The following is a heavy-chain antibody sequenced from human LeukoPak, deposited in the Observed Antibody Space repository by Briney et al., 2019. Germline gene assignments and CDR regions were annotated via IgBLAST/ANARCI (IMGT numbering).Heavy chain of an antibody. J-gene: IGHJ6*02. Sequence: GASVKVSCKASGYTFTSYDINWVRQATGQGLEWMGWMSPNSGNTGYAQKFQGRVTMTRNTSISTAYMELSSLRSEDTAVYYCARPRFIPYYYGMDVWGQGTTVTVSS. CDR1: GYTFTSYD. V-gene: IGHV1-8*01. CDR2: MSPNSGNT. D-gene: IGHD3-10*01. CDR3: ARPRFIPYYYGMDV.